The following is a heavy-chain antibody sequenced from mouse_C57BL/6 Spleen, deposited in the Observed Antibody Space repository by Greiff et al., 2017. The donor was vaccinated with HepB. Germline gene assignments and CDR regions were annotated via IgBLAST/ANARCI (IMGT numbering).Heavy chain of an antibody. CDR3: TTGSLLAWFAY. CDR1: GFNIKDDY. J-gene: IGHJ3*01. V-gene: IGHV14-4*01. CDR2: IDPENGDT. Sequence: EEQLQQSGAELVRPGASVKLSCTASGFNIKDDYMHWVKQRPEQGLEWIGWIDPENGDTEYASKFQGKATITADTSSNTAYLQLSGLTSEDTAVYYCTTGSLLAWFAYWGQGTLVTVSA.